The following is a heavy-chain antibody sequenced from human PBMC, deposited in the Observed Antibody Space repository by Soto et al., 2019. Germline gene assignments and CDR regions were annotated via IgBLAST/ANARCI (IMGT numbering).Heavy chain of an antibody. V-gene: IGHV4-31*03. CDR3: ARVCGGDFHHGMDV. Sequence: QVQLQESGPGLVKPSQTLSLTCTVSGGSISSGGYYWSWIRQHPGKGLGWIGYIYYSGSTYYNPSLKSRVTISVNTSKNQFSLNLSSVTAADTAVYYCARVCGGDFHHGMDVWGQGTTVTVSS. J-gene: IGHJ6*02. D-gene: IGHD2-21*02. CDR2: IYYSGST. CDR1: GGSISSGGYY.